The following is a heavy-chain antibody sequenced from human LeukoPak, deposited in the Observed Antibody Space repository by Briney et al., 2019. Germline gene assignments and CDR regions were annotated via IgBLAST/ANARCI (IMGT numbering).Heavy chain of an antibody. J-gene: IGHJ4*02. D-gene: IGHD6-13*01. V-gene: IGHV3-13*01. Sequence: GGSLRLSCAASGFTFSSYDMPWVRQATGKGLEWVSGIGTAGDTYYSGSVKGRFTISRENAKNSLYLQMDSLRAGDTAVYYCVRASSSWYYFDYWGQGTLVTVSS. CDR2: IGTAGDT. CDR3: VRASSSWYYFDY. CDR1: GFTFSSYD.